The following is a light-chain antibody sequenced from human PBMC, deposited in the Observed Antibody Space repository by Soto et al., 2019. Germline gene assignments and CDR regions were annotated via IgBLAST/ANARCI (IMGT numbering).Light chain of an antibody. V-gene: IGKV3-11*01. Sequence: EIVLTQSPATLSLSPGERATLSCRASQSISSYLAWYQQKPGQAPRLLIYEASTRATGIPARFSGSGSGTDFTLTISSLEPEDFAVYYCQQRSNWPPTFGQGTRLEMK. CDR2: EAS. CDR3: QQRSNWPPT. J-gene: IGKJ5*01. CDR1: QSISSY.